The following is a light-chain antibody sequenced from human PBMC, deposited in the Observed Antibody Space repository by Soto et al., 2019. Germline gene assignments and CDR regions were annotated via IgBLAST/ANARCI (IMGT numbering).Light chain of an antibody. Sequence: QSALTQPASVSGSPGQSITISCTGTSSDIGTYNYVSWYQQHPGKAPKLMIYEVSNRPSGVSNRFSGSKSGNTASLTISGLQAEHEADYYCTSYISSSINLVFGGGTQLTVL. CDR1: SSDIGTYNY. CDR2: EVS. CDR3: TSYISSSINLV. V-gene: IGLV2-14*01. J-gene: IGLJ3*02.